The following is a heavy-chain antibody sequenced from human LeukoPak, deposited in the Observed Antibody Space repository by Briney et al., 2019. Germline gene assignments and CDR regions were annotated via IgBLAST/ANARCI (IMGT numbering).Heavy chain of an antibody. J-gene: IGHJ3*02. V-gene: IGHV4-61*02. D-gene: IGHD3-16*02. CDR1: DGSISSGSYY. CDR2: IYTSGST. Sequence: SETLSLTCTVSDGSISSGSYYWSWIRQPAGKGLEWIGRIYTSGSTNYNPSLKSRVTISVDTSKNQFSLKLSSVTAADTAVYYCARVSDYVWGSYRSDIWGQGTMVTVSS. CDR3: ARVSDYVWGSYRSDI.